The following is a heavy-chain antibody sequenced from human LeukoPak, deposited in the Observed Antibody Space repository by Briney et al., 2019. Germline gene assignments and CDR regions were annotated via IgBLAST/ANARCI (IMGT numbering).Heavy chain of an antibody. J-gene: IGHJ4*02. V-gene: IGHV4-38-2*02. D-gene: IGHD3-22*01. CDR1: GYSITSGYY. Sequence: SETLSLTCTVSGYSITSGYYWGWIRQPPGKGLEWIGSMFHSGNTFYNPSLKSRVTISVDTSKNQFSLKLSSVTAADTAVYYCSRDYYDTSAYYYMGYWGQGTVVTVSS. CDR2: MFHSGNT. CDR3: SRDYYDTSAYYYMGY.